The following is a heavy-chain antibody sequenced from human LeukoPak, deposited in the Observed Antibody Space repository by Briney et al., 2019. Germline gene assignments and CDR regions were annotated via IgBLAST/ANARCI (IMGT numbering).Heavy chain of an antibody. D-gene: IGHD1-1*01. CDR2: ISDSGDIT. CDR3: ARDWKTNSFDY. CDR1: GFAFSNQA. J-gene: IGHJ4*02. Sequence: GGSLRPSCAASGFAFSNQAMGWVRQASGKGLEWVSVISDSGDITYYADSVKGRFTISRDNSKNTPFLQMNSLRAEDTAVYYCARDWKTNSFDYWGQGTLVTVSS. V-gene: IGHV3-23*01.